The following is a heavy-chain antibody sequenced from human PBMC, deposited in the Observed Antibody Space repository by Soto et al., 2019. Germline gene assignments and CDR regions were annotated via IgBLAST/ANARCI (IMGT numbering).Heavy chain of an antibody. Sequence: SETLSLTCTVSGGSISSYYWSWIRQPPGKGLEWIGYIYYSGSTNYNPSLKSRVTISVDTSKNQFSLKLSPVTAADTAVYYCARPLYSYGPMDVWGQGTTVTVSS. CDR1: GGSISSYY. D-gene: IGHD5-18*01. CDR3: ARPLYSYGPMDV. J-gene: IGHJ6*02. V-gene: IGHV4-59*01. CDR2: IYYSGST.